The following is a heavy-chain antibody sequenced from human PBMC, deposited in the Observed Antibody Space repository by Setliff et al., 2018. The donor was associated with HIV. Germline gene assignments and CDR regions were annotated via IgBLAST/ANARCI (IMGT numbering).Heavy chain of an antibody. CDR1: GGSISSGTYF. V-gene: IGHV4-61*09. Sequence: PSETLSLTCTVSGGSISSGTYFWSWIRQPAGKGLEWIGHIHTSGNANYNPSLNSRVTISVDTSKNHFSLKLSSVTAADTAVYYCARGGRSLAAQTWFDPWGQGTLVTVSS. J-gene: IGHJ5*02. D-gene: IGHD6-6*01. CDR3: ARGGRSLAAQTWFDP. CDR2: IHTSGNA.